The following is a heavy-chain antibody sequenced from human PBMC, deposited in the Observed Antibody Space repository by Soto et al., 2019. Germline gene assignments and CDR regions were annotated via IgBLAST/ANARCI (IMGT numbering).Heavy chain of an antibody. CDR1: GFTFSSYA. D-gene: IGHD3-3*01. CDR2: ISSNGGST. V-gene: IGHV3-64*01. J-gene: IGHJ4*02. CDR3: ARADNDFWSGYSDY. Sequence: GGSLRLSCAASGFTFSSYAMHWVRQAPGKGLEYVSAISSNGGSTYYANSVKGRFTISRDNSKNTLYLQMGSLRAEDMAVYYCARADNDFWSGYSDYWGQGTLVTVSS.